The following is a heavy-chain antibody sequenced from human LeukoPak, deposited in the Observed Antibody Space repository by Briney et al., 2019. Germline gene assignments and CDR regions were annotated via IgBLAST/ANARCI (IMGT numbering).Heavy chain of an antibody. CDR3: AKDIRYGDRYYYYYGMDV. D-gene: IGHD4-17*01. Sequence: GGSLRLSCAASGFTFSSYWMHWVRQAPGKGLVWVSRINSDGSSSSYADSVKGRFTISRDNAKNSLYLQMNSLRAEDTALYYCAKDIRYGDRYYYYYGMDVWGQGTTVTVSS. CDR1: GFTFSSYW. J-gene: IGHJ6*02. CDR2: INSDGSSS. V-gene: IGHV3-74*01.